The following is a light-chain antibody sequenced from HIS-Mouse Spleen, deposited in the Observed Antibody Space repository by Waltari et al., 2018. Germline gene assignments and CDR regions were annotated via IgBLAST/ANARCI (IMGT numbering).Light chain of an antibody. CDR2: DVR. Sequence: QSALTQPASVCGSPGQSITISRTGTSRGGGGYNYFPVYQQNPGKAPKPMIYDVRNRLSGVSNRFSGSKSGNTASLTISGLQAEDEADYYCSSYTSSSTLRVFGGGTKLTVL. CDR1: SRGGGGYNY. V-gene: IGLV2-14*03. CDR3: SSYTSSSTLRV. J-gene: IGLJ2*01.